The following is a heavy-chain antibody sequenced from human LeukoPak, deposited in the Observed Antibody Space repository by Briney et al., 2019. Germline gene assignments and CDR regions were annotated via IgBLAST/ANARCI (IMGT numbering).Heavy chain of an antibody. CDR2: INWNGGST. Sequence: PGGSLRLSCAASGFTFDDYGMSWVRQAPGKGLEWVSGINWNGGSTGYADSVKGRFIISRDNAKNSLYLQMNSLRAEDTALYYCARRGREDYSKKFEGHYFDYWGQGTLVTVSS. CDR3: ARRGREDYSKKFEGHYFDY. CDR1: GFTFDDYG. V-gene: IGHV3-20*04. D-gene: IGHD4-11*01. J-gene: IGHJ4*02.